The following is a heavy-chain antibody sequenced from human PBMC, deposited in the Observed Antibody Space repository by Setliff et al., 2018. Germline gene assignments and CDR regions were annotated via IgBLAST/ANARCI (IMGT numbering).Heavy chain of an antibody. J-gene: IGHJ4*02. CDR1: GFTFSTYS. D-gene: IGHD1-26*01. CDR3: ARGDSSGNNYPVLDY. Sequence: GGSLRLSCAASGFTFSTYSMNWVRQAPGKGLEWVSYISSSSSPIYYADSVKGRFTISADSSKNQFSLQLVSVTASDTAVYYCARGDSSGNNYPVLDYWGQGILVTVSS. CDR2: ISSSSSPI. V-gene: IGHV3-48*01.